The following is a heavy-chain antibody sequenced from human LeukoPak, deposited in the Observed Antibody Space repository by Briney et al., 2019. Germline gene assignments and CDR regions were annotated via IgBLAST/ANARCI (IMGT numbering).Heavy chain of an antibody. V-gene: IGHV1-2*02. CDR3: ARGTDRGDYFDY. CDR2: IDTATGGT. CDR1: GYTFTAYY. J-gene: IGHJ4*02. Sequence: WASVKVSCKASGYTFTAYYIHWVRQAPGQGLEWMGWIDTATGGTKYAQKFQGRVTMTRDTSISTAYMELSRLRSDDTAVYYCARGTDRGDYFDYWGQGTLVTVSS.